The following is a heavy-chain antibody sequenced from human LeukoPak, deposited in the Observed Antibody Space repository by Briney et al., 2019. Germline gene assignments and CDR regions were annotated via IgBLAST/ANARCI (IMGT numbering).Heavy chain of an antibody. D-gene: IGHD3-22*01. V-gene: IGHV1-8*02. CDR3: ARGGAYYYDNSGYSDS. J-gene: IGHJ4*02. CDR2: MNPNSGNT. CDR1: GYTFTSYD. Sequence: GASVKVSCKASGYTFTSYDINWVRQATGQGLEWMGWMNPNSGNTGYAQKFQGRVTMTRDTSISTAYMELSRLRSDDTAVYYCARGGAYYYDNSGYSDSWGQGTLVTVSS.